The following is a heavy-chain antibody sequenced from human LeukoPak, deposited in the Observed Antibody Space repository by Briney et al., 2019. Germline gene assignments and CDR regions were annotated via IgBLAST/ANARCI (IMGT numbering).Heavy chain of an antibody. CDR2: INPNSGGT. Sequence: ASVRVSCKASGYTFTGYYMHWVRQAPGQGLEWMGWINPNSGGTNYAQKFEGRVTMTRDTSISTAYMELSRLRSDDTAVYYCARDGDPVTAYGMEVWGQGTTVTVSS. J-gene: IGHJ6*02. V-gene: IGHV1-2*02. CDR1: GYTFTGYY. CDR3: ARDGDPVTAYGMEV. D-gene: IGHD2-21*02.